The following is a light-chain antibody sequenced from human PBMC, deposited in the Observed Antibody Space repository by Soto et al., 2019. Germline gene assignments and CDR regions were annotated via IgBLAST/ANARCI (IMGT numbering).Light chain of an antibody. CDR2: AAS. J-gene: IGKJ1*01. Sequence: IHMTQSPSSLSASVKDSVVIACLASQSISNHLNWYQQKPGKAPKLLIFAASSLQSGVPSRFSGSGSGTDFTLTISSLQPEDFATYYCQQSYSTPRTFGQGTKADIK. CDR3: QQSYSTPRT. CDR1: QSISNH. V-gene: IGKV1-39*01.